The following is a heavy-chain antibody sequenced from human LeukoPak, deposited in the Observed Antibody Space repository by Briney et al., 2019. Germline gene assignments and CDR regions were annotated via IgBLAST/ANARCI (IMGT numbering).Heavy chain of an antibody. J-gene: IGHJ4*02. CDR2: ICYSGST. D-gene: IGHD4-17*01. CDR1: GGSISSSSYY. CDR3: AIRTGSNFDY. V-gene: IGHV4-39*01. Sequence: SETLSLTCTVSGGSISSSSYYWGWISQPPGKGLEWIGSICYSGSTYYNPSLKSRVTISVDTSKNQFSLKLSSVTAADTAVYYCAIRTGSNFDYWGQGTLVTVSS.